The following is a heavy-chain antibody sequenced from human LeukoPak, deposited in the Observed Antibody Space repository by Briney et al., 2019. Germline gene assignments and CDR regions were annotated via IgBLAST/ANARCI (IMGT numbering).Heavy chain of an antibody. V-gene: IGHV3-23*01. CDR2: IFPSGGEI. J-gene: IGHJ4*02. CDR1: GFTFSIYA. Sequence: TGGSLRLSCAASGFTFSIYAMIWVRQPPGKGLEWVSSIFPSGGEIHYADSVRGRFTISRDNSKSTLSLQMNSLRAEDTAIYYCATYRQVLLPFESWGQGTLVTVSS. CDR3: ATYRQVLLPFES. D-gene: IGHD2-8*02.